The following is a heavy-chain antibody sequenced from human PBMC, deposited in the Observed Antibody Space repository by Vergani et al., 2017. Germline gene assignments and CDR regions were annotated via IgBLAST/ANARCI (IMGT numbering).Heavy chain of an antibody. D-gene: IGHD3-22*01. CDR3: ARVVGYYYDSSGYYQYYFDY. CDR1: GGSISSGGYS. J-gene: IGHJ4*02. V-gene: IGHV4-30-2*01. CDR2: IYHSGST. Sequence: QVQLQESGSGLVKPSQTLSLTCAVSGGSISSGGYSWSWIRQPPGKGLEWIGYIYHSGSTYYNPSLKSRVTISVDRSKNQFSLKLSSVTAADTAVYYCARVVGYYYDSSGYYQYYFDYWGQGTLVTVSS.